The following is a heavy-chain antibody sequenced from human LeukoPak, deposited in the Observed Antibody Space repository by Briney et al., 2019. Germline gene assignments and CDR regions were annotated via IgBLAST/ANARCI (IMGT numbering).Heavy chain of an antibody. Sequence: ASVKVSCKASGYTFTGYYMHWVRQAPGQGLEWMGWINPNSGGTNYAQKFQGRVTMTRDTSISTAYMELSSLRSEDTAVYYCARERVSSIAARHDAFDIWGQGTMVTVSS. CDR2: INPNSGGT. V-gene: IGHV1-2*02. CDR3: ARERVSSIAARHDAFDI. CDR1: GYTFTGYY. D-gene: IGHD6-6*01. J-gene: IGHJ3*02.